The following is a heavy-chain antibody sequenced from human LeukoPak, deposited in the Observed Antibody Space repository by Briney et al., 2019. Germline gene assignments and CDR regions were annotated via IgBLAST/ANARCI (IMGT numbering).Heavy chain of an antibody. V-gene: IGHV4-59*01. CDR2: IYYSGST. J-gene: IGHJ3*02. CDR1: GGSISSYY. D-gene: IGHD4-17*01. CDR3: ARIEHYGDYLFDI. Sequence: SETLSLTCTVSGGSISSYYWSWIRQPPGKGLEWIGYIYYSGSTNYNPSLKSRVTISVDTSKNQFSLKLSSVIAADTAVYYCARIEHYGDYLFDIWGQGTMVTVSS.